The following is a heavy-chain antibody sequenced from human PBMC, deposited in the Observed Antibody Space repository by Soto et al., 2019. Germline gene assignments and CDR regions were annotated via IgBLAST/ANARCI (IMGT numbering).Heavy chain of an antibody. V-gene: IGHV3-7*01. CDR1: GFTFSSYW. CDR3: ARDSVRGVIIGKFDY. D-gene: IGHD3-10*01. J-gene: IGHJ4*02. CDR2: IKQDGSEK. Sequence: GGSLRLSCAASGFTFSSYWMSWVRQAPGKGLEWVANIKQDGSEKYYVDSVKGRFTISRDNAKNSLYLQMNSLRAEDTGVYDCARDSVRGVIIGKFDYWGQGTLVTVSS.